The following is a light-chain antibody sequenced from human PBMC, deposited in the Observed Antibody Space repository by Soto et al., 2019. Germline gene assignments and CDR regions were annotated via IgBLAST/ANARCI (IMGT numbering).Light chain of an antibody. J-gene: IGKJ1*01. CDR2: GAS. V-gene: IGKV3-15*01. Sequence: IVLTQSPAIMSLSPGERATLSCRASQSVSSNLAWYQQKPGQAPRLLIYGASTRATGIPARFSGSGSGTEFTLTISSLQSEDVAVYYCQQYNNWPPALGQGTKVDIK. CDR1: QSVSSN. CDR3: QQYNNWPPA.